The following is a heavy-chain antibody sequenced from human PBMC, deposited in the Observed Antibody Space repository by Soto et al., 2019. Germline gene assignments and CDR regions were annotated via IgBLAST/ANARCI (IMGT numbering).Heavy chain of an antibody. Sequence: SETLSLTCTVSGDSISSSSYYWGWIRQPPGKGLEWIGSIYYSGSTYYNPSLKSRVTISVDTSKNQFSLKLSSVTAADTAVYYCARDNRGSGWYYFDYWGQGTLVTVSS. D-gene: IGHD6-19*01. CDR3: ARDNRGSGWYYFDY. CDR1: GDSISSSSYY. CDR2: IYYSGST. V-gene: IGHV4-39*07. J-gene: IGHJ4*02.